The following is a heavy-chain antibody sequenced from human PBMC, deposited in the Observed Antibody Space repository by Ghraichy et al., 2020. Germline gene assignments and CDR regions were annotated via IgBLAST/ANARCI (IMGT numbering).Heavy chain of an antibody. V-gene: IGHV4-38-2*02. J-gene: IGHJ4*02. Sequence: SETLSLTCTVSGYSISSGYYWGWIRQPPGKGLEWIGSIYHSGSTYYNPSLKSRVTISVDTSKNQFSLKLSSVTAADTAVYYCAIGYSSSWYPDYWGQGTLVTVSS. CDR1: GYSISSGYY. CDR3: AIGYSSSWYPDY. CDR2: IYHSGST. D-gene: IGHD6-13*01.